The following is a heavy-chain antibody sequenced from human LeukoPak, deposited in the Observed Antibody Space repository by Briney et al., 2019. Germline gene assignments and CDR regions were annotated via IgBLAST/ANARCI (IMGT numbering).Heavy chain of an antibody. Sequence: GGSLRLSCAASGFTVSSNYMSWVRQAPGKGLEWVSVIYSGGSTYYADSVKGRFTISRNNSKNTLYLQMNSLRAEDTAVYYCARDTPTYYDFWSGYPPDYYGMDVWGQGTTVTVSS. CDR2: IYSGGST. CDR3: ARDTPTYYDFWSGYPPDYYGMDV. V-gene: IGHV3-53*01. CDR1: GFTVSSNY. D-gene: IGHD3-3*01. J-gene: IGHJ6*02.